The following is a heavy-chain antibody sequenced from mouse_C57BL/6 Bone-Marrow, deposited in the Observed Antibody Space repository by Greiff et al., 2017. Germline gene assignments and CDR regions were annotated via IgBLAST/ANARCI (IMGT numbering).Heavy chain of an antibody. V-gene: IGHV2-9-1*01. CDR3: ASHYGTTGAWFAY. Sequence: VKLMESGPGLVAPSQSLSITCTVSGFSLTSYAISWVRQPPGKGLEWLGVIWTGGGTNYNSARKARLSISKDNSKSQVFLKRNSLQTDDTARYYSASHYGTTGAWFAYWGQGTLVTVSA. D-gene: IGHD1-1*02. J-gene: IGHJ3*01. CDR1: GFSLTSYA. CDR2: IWTGGGT.